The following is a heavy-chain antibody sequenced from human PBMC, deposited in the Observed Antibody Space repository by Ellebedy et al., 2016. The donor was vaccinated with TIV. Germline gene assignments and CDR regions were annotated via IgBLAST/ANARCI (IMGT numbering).Heavy chain of an antibody. CDR3: AREFVEVATIDDFYYAMDV. D-gene: IGHD5-24*01. J-gene: IGHJ6*02. CDR2: IYYSGGT. V-gene: IGHV4-61*01. Sequence: SETLSLTCSVSGGSVSSGSYYWSWIRQPPGKGPEWIGYIYYSGGTNYNPSLKSRVTIALDTSKNEFSLKLRSVTAADTAVYYCAREFVEVATIDDFYYAMDVWGQGTTVTVSS. CDR1: GGSVSSGSYY.